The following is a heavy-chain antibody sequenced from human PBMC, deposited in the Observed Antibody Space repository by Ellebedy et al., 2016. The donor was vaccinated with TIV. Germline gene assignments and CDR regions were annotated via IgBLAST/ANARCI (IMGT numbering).Heavy chain of an antibody. J-gene: IGHJ6*02. V-gene: IGHV4-4*02. CDR1: SDSISSGTW. CDR2: IYHSGST. CDR3: ARGGVAGTGNYYYYAMDV. D-gene: IGHD2-15*01. Sequence: AETLSLTXAVSSDSISSGTWWSCVRQPPGEGLEWIGEIYHSGSTNYNPSLMSRVTISVDKSKNQFSLKLNSVTAADTAVYYCARGGVAGTGNYYYYAMDVWGQGTAVTVSS.